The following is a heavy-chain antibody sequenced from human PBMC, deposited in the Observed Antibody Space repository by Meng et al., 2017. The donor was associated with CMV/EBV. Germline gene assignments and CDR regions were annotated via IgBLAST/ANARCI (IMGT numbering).Heavy chain of an antibody. CDR1: GFAVSGNY. Sequence: GGSLRLSCAASGFAVSGNYMSWVRQAPGKGLQWVSVIYSGDSTYYADSVKGRFTISRDNSKNTLYLQMNSLRAEDTAVYYCARAYDYGDYDSCYFDYWGRGTLVTVSS. CDR2: IYSGDST. CDR3: ARAYDYGDYDSCYFDY. J-gene: IGHJ4*02. D-gene: IGHD4-17*01. V-gene: IGHV3-53*01.